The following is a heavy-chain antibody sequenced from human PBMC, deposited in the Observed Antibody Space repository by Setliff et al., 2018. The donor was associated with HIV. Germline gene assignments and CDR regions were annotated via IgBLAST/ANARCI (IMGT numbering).Heavy chain of an antibody. V-gene: IGHV4-34*01. CDR2: INHSGIT. CDR3: ARGLTVHDNFDI. Sequence: PSETLSLTCAVYGGSFSGYYRSWIRQPPGKGLEWIGEINHSGITNYNPSLKSRVTISVDTSKNQFSLKLSSVAAADTAVYYCARGLTVHDNFDIWGQGTMVTVSS. J-gene: IGHJ3*02. CDR1: GGSFSGYY. D-gene: IGHD3-22*01.